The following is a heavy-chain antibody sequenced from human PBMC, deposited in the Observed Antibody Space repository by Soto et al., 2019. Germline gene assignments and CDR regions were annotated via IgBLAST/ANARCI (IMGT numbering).Heavy chain of an antibody. CDR1: GYTFTSYY. V-gene: IGHV1-46*01. D-gene: IGHD6-6*01. Sequence: QVQLVQSGAEVKKPGASVKVSCKASGYTFTSYYMHWVRQAPGQGLEWMGIINPSGGSTSYAQKFQGRVTMTRDTSTSTVYMELSSLRSEDTAVYYCARPPARSSSGEYDYGMDVWGQGTTVTVSS. CDR2: INPSGGST. J-gene: IGHJ6*02. CDR3: ARPPARSSSGEYDYGMDV.